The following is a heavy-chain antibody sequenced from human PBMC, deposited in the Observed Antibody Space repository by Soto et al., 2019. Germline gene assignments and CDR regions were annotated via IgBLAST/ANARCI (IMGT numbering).Heavy chain of an antibody. D-gene: IGHD1-1*01. Sequence: ASVKVSCKASGYTFTSYYMHWVRQAPGQGLEWMGWISAYNGNTNYAQKLQGRVTMTTDTSTSTAYMELRSLRSDDTAVYYCARNWLGFNWFDPWGQGTLVTVSS. CDR1: GYTFTSYY. V-gene: IGHV1-18*04. CDR3: ARNWLGFNWFDP. CDR2: ISAYNGNT. J-gene: IGHJ5*02.